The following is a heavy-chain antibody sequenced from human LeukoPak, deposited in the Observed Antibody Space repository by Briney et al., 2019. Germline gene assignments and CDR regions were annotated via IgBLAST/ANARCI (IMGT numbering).Heavy chain of an antibody. CDR2: IWYDGSNK. V-gene: IGHV3-33*06. D-gene: IGHD6-13*01. Sequence: GGSLRLSCAASGFTFSSYGMHWVRQAPGKGLEWVAVIWYDGSNKYYADSVKGRFTISRDNSKNTLYLQMNSLRAEDTAVYYCAKDQSSSPPRYSYGMTSGAKGPRSPSP. J-gene: IGHJ6*02. CDR3: AKDQSSSPPRYSYGMTS. CDR1: GFTFSSYG.